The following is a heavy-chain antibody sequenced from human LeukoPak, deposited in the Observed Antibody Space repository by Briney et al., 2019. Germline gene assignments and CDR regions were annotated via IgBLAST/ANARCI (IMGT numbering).Heavy chain of an antibody. CDR1: GGTFSSYA. CDR3: ARDRSQGSSSWYYFDY. D-gene: IGHD6-13*01. V-gene: IGHV1-69*05. Sequence: SVKVSCKASGGTFSSYAISWVRQAPGQGLEWMGGIIPIFGTANYAQKFQGRVTITTDESTSTAYMELSSLRSEDTAVYYCARDRSQGSSSWYYFDYWGQGTLVTVSS. CDR2: IIPIFGTA. J-gene: IGHJ4*02.